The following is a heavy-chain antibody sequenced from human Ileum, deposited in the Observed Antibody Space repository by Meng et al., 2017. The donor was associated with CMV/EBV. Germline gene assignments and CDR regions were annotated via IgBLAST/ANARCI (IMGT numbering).Heavy chain of an antibody. CDR3: ARWRSSGWYFFDF. Sequence: QLQLQESGPGLVKPSGALSVPCSVTGGSVSSNTYYWAWIRQSPGEGLEWIGSMYHSGSTYHNPSLKSRVTISVDTSKNQFSLKLNSVTAADTAVYYCARWRSSGWYFFDFWGQGTLVTVSS. D-gene: IGHD6-19*01. J-gene: IGHJ4*02. CDR1: GGSVSSNTYY. CDR2: MYHSGST. V-gene: IGHV4-39*07.